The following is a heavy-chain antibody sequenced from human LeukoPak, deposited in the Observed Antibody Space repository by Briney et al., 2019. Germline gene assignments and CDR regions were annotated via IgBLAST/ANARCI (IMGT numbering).Heavy chain of an antibody. J-gene: IGHJ4*02. Sequence: ASVKVSCKASGGTFSSHAISWVRQAPGQGLEWMGRIIPIFGTANYAQKFQGRVTITTDESTSTAYMELSSLRSEDTAVYYCARAFGYGDSYYFDYWGQGTLVTVSS. CDR1: GGTFSSHA. CDR2: IIPIFGTA. V-gene: IGHV1-69*05. CDR3: ARAFGYGDSYYFDY. D-gene: IGHD4-17*01.